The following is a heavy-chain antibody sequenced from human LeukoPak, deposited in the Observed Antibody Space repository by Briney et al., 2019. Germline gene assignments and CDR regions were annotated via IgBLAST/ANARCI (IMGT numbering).Heavy chain of an antibody. Sequence: SETLSLTCAVSGYSISSGYHWGWVRQPPGKGLEWIGSIYHSGKTYYNPSLKSRVTISVDTSMNQFSLKLSSVTAADTAVYYCATGGSSSSVDYWGQGTLVTVSS. CDR3: ATGGSSSSVDY. J-gene: IGHJ4*02. V-gene: IGHV4-38-2*01. D-gene: IGHD6-6*01. CDR1: GYSISSGYH. CDR2: IYHSGKT.